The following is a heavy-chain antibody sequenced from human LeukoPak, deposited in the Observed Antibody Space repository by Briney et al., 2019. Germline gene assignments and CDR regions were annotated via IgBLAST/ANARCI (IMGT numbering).Heavy chain of an antibody. D-gene: IGHD2-15*01. CDR3: AAVAATHHYYYYYGMDV. CDR1: GFTFDDYT. J-gene: IGHJ6*02. V-gene: IGHV3-43*01. CDR2: ISWDGGST. Sequence: GGSLRLSCAASGFTFDDYTMHWVRQAPGKGLEWVSLISWDGGSTYYADSVKGRFTISRDNSKNSLYLQMNSLRTEDTALYYCAAVAATHHYYYYYGMDVWGQGTTVTVSS.